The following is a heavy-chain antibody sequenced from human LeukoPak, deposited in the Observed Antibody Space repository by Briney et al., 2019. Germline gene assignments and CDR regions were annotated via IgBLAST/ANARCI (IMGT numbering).Heavy chain of an antibody. CDR2: ISYDGSNK. CDR1: GFTFSSYA. V-gene: IGHV3-30-3*01. CDR3: ARVGRAMTAAGFGAFDI. D-gene: IGHD6-13*01. J-gene: IGHJ3*02. Sequence: GGSLRLSCAASGFTFSSYAMHWVRQAPGKGLEWVAVISYDGSNKYYADSVKGRFTISRDNAKKSVYLQMDSLRAEDTAVYYCARVGRAMTAAGFGAFDIWGQGTMVIVSP.